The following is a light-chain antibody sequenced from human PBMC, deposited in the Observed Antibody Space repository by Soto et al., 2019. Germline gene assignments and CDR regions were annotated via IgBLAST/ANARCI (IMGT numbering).Light chain of an antibody. CDR2: DGS. J-gene: IGKJ1*01. CDR1: QSISGW. Sequence: DIQMTQSPSTLSASVGDRVTITCRASQSISGWLAWYQQKPVKAPKLLIYDGSSLESGVPSRLSGAGSRTEITLTISSLHPDDDENYYCQQSGTFGQGTKVEIK. CDR3: QQSGT. V-gene: IGKV1-5*01.